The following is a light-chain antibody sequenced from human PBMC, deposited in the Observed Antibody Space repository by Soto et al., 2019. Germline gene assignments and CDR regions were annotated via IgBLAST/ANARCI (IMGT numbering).Light chain of an antibody. V-gene: IGKV3-15*01. Sequence: EIVMTQSPATLSVSPGERATLSCRASQSVATNLAWYQQKPGKVPRLLIHSASTRATGVPARFSGSGSGTEFTLTISSLQSEDFAVYYCQQHNYWPSFGQGTKLEIK. CDR1: QSVATN. CDR3: QQHNYWPS. CDR2: SAS. J-gene: IGKJ2*01.